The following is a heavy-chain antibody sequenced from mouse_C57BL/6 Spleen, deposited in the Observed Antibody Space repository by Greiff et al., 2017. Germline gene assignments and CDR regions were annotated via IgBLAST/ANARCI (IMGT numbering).Heavy chain of an antibody. J-gene: IGHJ3*01. CDR1: GFTFSSYA. D-gene: IGHD2-4*01. CDR3: TRDDYDGFAY. V-gene: IGHV5-9-1*02. CDR2: ISSGGDYI. Sequence: EVKLMESGEGLVKPGGSLKLSCAASGFTFSSYAMSWVRQTPEQRLEWVAYISSGGDYIYYADTVKGRFTISRDNARNTLYLQMSSLKSEDTAMYYCTRDDYDGFAYWGQGTLVTVSA.